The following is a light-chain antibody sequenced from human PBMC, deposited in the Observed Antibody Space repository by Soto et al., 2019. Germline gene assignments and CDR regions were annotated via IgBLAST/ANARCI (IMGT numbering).Light chain of an antibody. Sequence: QSVLTQPPSLSGAPGQRVTISCTGSSSNIGAGYDVHWYQQLPGTAPKLLIYGSTNRPSGVPDRFSGSKSGTSASLAVTGLQAEDEADYYCQSYDSSLSSVVFGGGTQLTVL. V-gene: IGLV1-40*01. J-gene: IGLJ2*01. CDR2: GST. CDR1: SSNIGAGYD. CDR3: QSYDSSLSSVV.